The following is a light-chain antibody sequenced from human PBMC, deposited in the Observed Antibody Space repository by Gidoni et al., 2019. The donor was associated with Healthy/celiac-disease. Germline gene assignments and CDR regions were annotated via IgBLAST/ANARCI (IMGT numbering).Light chain of an antibody. Sequence: DTQLTYSPSFLSASVGDRVTITCRASQGISSYLAWYQQKPGKSPKLLIYAASTLQSGVPSRFSGSGAGTEFTLTSSSLQPEDFATYYCQQLNSYPWTCGQGTKVEIK. J-gene: IGKJ1*01. CDR2: AAS. CDR1: QGISSY. V-gene: IGKV1-9*01. CDR3: QQLNSYPWT.